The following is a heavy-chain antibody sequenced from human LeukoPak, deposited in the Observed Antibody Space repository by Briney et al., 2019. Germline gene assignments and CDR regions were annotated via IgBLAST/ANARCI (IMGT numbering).Heavy chain of an antibody. D-gene: IGHD3-3*01. CDR2: MSGSGGST. CDR1: GFTFSSYA. V-gene: IGHV3-23*01. J-gene: IGHJ6*02. CDR3: ARGYGPPSEGHNMYYDFWSGYYSTGYYYYGMDV. Sequence: PGGSLRLSCAASGFTFSSYAMSWVRQAPGKGLEWVSAMSGSGGSTYYADSVKGRFTISRDNSKNTLYLQMNSLRAEDTAVYYCARGYGPPSEGHNMYYDFWSGYYSTGYYYYGMDVWGQGTTVTVSS.